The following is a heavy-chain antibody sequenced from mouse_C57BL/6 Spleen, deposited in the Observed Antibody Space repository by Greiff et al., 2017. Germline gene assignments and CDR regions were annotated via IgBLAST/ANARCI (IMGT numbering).Heavy chain of an antibody. D-gene: IGHD1-1*01. Sequence: VQLQQPGAELVRPGSSVKLSCKASGYTFTSYWMDWVKQRPGHGLEWIGNIYPSDSETHYTQKFKDKATLTVDTSSRTAYRQLSSLTSEDSAVYYCARGSITTVVAHWYFDVWGTGTTVTVSS. V-gene: IGHV1-61*01. CDR1: GYTFTSYW. CDR2: IYPSDSET. CDR3: ARGSITTVVAHWYFDV. J-gene: IGHJ1*03.